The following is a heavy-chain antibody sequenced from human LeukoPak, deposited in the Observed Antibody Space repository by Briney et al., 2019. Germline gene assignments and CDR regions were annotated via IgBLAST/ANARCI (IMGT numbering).Heavy chain of an antibody. CDR1: GFTFSSYA. J-gene: IGHJ4*02. Sequence: GGSLRLSCAASGFTFSSYAMSWVRQAPGKGLEWVSAISGSGGSTYYADSVKGRFTMSRDNSKNTLYLQMNSLRAEDTAVYYCAKSTGYSSGWYTYWGQGTLVTVSS. CDR3: AKSTGYSSGWYTY. D-gene: IGHD6-19*01. CDR2: ISGSGGST. V-gene: IGHV3-23*01.